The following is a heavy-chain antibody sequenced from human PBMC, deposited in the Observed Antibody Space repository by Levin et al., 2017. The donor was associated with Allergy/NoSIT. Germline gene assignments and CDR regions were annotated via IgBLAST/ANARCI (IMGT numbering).Heavy chain of an antibody. J-gene: IGHJ2*01. CDR3: VREEQWLIHSNGHFDL. V-gene: IGHV6-1*01. Sequence: SQTLSLTCAISGDSVSNNSAAWNWIRQSPSRGLEWLGRTYFGTRWYHDYALSVQSRISITADTSNNRFSLQLKSVTPDDTALYYCVREEQWLIHSNGHFDLWGRGTLVTVSS. CDR2: TYFGTRWYH. D-gene: IGHD6-19*01. CDR1: GDSVSNNSAA.